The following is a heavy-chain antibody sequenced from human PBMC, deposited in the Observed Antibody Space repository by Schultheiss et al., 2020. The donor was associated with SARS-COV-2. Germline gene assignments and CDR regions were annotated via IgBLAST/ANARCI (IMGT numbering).Heavy chain of an antibody. CDR2: ISSDGRSI. CDR1: GFTLSTYN. Sequence: GGSLRLSCSASGFTLSTYNINWVRQAPGQGLEWVSYISSDGRSIHYADSVKGRFTISRLKSKNTLFLQMNSLRTEDTAVYYCARDFYYMDVWGKGTTVTVSS. CDR3: ARDFYYMDV. V-gene: IGHV3-21*04. J-gene: IGHJ6*03.